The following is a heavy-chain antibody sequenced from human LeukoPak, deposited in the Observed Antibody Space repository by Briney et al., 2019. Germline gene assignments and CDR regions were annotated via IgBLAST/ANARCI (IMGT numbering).Heavy chain of an antibody. D-gene: IGHD2-15*01. CDR3: VREFCSGGTCYNDY. Sequence: GGSLRLSCAASGFTFSSYWMHWVRQAPGKGLVWVSRINSDGSSTSYADSVKGRFTISRDNAKNSLFLQMNSLRAEDTAVYYCVREFCSGGTCYNDYWGQGTVVTVSS. CDR2: INSDGSST. CDR1: GFTFSSYW. V-gene: IGHV3-74*01. J-gene: IGHJ4*02.